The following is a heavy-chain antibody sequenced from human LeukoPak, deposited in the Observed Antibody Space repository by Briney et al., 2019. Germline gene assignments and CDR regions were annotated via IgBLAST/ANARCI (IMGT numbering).Heavy chain of an antibody. J-gene: IGHJ6*02. CDR3: ARESPALYCSSTSCSGEQYGMDV. D-gene: IGHD2-2*01. Sequence: GGSLRLSCAASGFTFSSYAMPWVRQAPGKGLEWVAVISYDGSNKYYADSVKGRFTISRDNSKNTLYLQMSSLRAEDTAVYYCARESPALYCSSTSCSGEQYGMDVWGQGTTVTVSS. CDR1: GFTFSSYA. V-gene: IGHV3-30-3*01. CDR2: ISYDGSNK.